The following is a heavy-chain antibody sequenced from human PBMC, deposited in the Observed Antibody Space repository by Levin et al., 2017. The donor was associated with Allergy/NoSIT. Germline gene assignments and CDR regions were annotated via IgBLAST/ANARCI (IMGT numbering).Heavy chain of an antibody. J-gene: IGHJ5*02. CDR3: ARFGGVSVA. CDR1: GSTFSTFF. CDR2: TSHDESDK. V-gene: IGHV3-30-3*01. D-gene: IGHD3-16*01. Sequence: GESLKISCTASGSTFSTFFMHWVRQAPGKGLEWVAATSHDESDKYYAGSVKGRFTISRDNSKNTLYLQLNSLRPEDTAMYYCARFGGVSVAWGQGTLVTVSS.